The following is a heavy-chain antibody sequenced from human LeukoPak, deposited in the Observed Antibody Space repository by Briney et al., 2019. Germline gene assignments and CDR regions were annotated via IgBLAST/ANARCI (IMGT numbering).Heavy chain of an antibody. CDR3: ARDASSWRPSTDY. CDR1: GFTFSSYG. V-gene: IGHV3-33*01. J-gene: IGHJ4*02. D-gene: IGHD6-13*01. CDR2: IWYDGSNK. Sequence: PGGSLRLSCAASGFTFSSYGMHWVRQAPGKGLEWVAVIWYDGSNKYYADSVKGRFTISRDNSKNTLYLQMNSLRAEDTAVYYCARDASSWRPSTDYWGQGTLVTVSS.